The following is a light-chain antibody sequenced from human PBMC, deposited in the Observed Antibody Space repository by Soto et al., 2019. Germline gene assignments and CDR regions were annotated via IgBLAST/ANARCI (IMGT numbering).Light chain of an antibody. CDR1: SSDIGGYKY. J-gene: IGLJ2*01. V-gene: IGLV2-14*01. CDR3: CSYTRRSTRV. CDR2: EVS. Sequence: QSALTQPASVSGSPGQSITISCTGTSSDIGGYKYVSWYQQHPGIAPKLMIYEVSNRPSGVSNRFSGSKSGNTASLTISGLQVEDEADYYCCSYTRRSTRVFGGGTKLTVL.